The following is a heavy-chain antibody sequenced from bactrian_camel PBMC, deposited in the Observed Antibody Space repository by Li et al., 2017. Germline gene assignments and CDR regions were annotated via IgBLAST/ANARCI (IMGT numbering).Heavy chain of an antibody. V-gene: IGHV3S40*01. Sequence: QLVESGGGLVQPGGSLRLSCAASGFSFSSYDMSWVRLAPGKGLEWVSAITDGGGSTNYADSVKGRFIISRDNAKRTLYLQMTSLKTEDTAIFYCTRHVGWWAMDNWGQGTQVTVS. CDR2: ITDGGGST. CDR1: GFSFSSYD. D-gene: IGHD7*01. J-gene: IGHJ7*01.